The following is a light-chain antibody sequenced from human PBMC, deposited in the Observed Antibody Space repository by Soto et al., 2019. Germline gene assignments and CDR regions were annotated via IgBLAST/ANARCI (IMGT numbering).Light chain of an antibody. CDR1: QSVNSN. Sequence: EIVMTQSPVTLSVSPGDRATLSCRASQSVNSNLAWYQHKPGQTPKLLIYVASTRATGIPARFSGSGSGTEFPLTISSLQSEDFAVYSCQLYNVWPLTFGGGTKVEFK. V-gene: IGKV3-15*01. CDR2: VAS. J-gene: IGKJ4*01. CDR3: QLYNVWPLT.